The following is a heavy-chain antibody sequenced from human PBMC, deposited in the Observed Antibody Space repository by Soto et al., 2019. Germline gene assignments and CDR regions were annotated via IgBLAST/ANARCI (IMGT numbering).Heavy chain of an antibody. J-gene: IGHJ4*02. CDR1: GFTFSDYT. CDR2: SDSKGQIT. V-gene: IGHV3-64D*06. D-gene: IGHD2-2*01. CDR3: VKDRLRHCVSSSCYLLDF. Sequence: GGSLRLSCSASGFTFSDYTMHWVRQTPEERLEYISISDSKGQITDYAESVKGRFAISRDNSRNTLYLQMTSLRGDDTAVYYCVKDRLRHCVSSSCYLLDFWGQGTPVTVSS.